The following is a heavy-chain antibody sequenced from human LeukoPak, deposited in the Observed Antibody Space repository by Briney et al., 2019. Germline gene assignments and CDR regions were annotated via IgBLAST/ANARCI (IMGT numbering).Heavy chain of an antibody. J-gene: IGHJ6*03. Sequence: ASVKVSCKASAYTFTDYYMHWVRQAPGQGLEWMGWINLNSGGTNYAKKFQGRVTMTRDTSISTAYMELSKLRSDDTAVYYCARQGSSWYGEVYYYYMDVWGKGTTVTISS. CDR1: AYTFTDYY. CDR2: INLNSGGT. V-gene: IGHV1-2*02. D-gene: IGHD6-13*01. CDR3: ARQGSSWYGEVYYYYMDV.